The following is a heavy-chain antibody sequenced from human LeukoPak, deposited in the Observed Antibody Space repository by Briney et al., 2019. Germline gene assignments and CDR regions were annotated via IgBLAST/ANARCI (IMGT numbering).Heavy chain of an antibody. V-gene: IGHV3-48*03. CDR1: GFTFSSYE. J-gene: IGHJ6*03. Sequence: GGSLRLSCAASGFTFSSYEMNWVRQAPGKGLEWVSYISSSGSTIYYADSVKGRFTISRDNSKNTLYVQMNSLRAEDTAVYYCARGALYHMDVWGKGTTVTISS. CDR3: ARGALYHMDV. CDR2: ISSSGSTI.